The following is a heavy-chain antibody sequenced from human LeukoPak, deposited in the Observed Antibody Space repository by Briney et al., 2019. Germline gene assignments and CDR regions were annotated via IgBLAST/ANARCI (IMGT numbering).Heavy chain of an antibody. CDR3: ASGRQLGY. Sequence: PGGSLSLSCAASGFTFSNYWMSWVRQAPGKGLEWVANIKEDGSEKCYVDSVEGRFTISRDNARNSLYLQMNSLRAEDTAVYYCASGRQLGYWGQGTLVTVSS. D-gene: IGHD6-13*01. J-gene: IGHJ4*02. CDR1: GFTFSNYW. CDR2: IKEDGSEK. V-gene: IGHV3-7*01.